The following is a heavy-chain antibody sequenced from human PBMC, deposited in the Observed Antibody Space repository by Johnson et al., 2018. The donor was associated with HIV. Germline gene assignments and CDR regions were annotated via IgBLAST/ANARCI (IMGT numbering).Heavy chain of an antibody. D-gene: IGHD6-19*01. Sequence: QMLLVESGGGVVQPGRSLRLACAASGFTFSSYPMHWVRQAPGKGLEWVAVISYDGSNKYYADSVKGRFTISRENSKNTLYLQMNSLRAEDTAVYYCAKGGSGTTRIRAQKGAFEIWGQGTMVTVSS. J-gene: IGHJ3*02. CDR1: GFTFSSYP. CDR2: ISYDGSNK. CDR3: AKGGSGTTRIRAQKGAFEI. V-gene: IGHV3-30-3*01.